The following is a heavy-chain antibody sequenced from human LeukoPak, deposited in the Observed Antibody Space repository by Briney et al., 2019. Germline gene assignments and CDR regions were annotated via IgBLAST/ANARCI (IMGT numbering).Heavy chain of an antibody. CDR1: GFTFSSYA. D-gene: IGHD6-19*01. CDR3: AKFSSGWTYFDY. J-gene: IGHJ4*02. CDR2: ISGSGGST. V-gene: IGHV3-23*01. Sequence: PGRSLRLSCAASGFTFSSYAMSWVRQAPGKGLEWVSAISGSGGSTFYADSVKGRFTISRDNSKNTLYLQMNSLRAEDTAIYYCAKFSSGWTYFDYWGQGTLVSVSS.